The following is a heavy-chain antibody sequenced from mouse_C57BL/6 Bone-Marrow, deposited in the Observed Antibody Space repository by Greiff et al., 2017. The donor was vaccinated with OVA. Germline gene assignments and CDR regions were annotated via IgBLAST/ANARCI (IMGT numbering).Heavy chain of an antibody. J-gene: IGHJ2*01. V-gene: IGHV2-5*01. CDR1: GFSLTSYG. Sequence: VKLQESGPGLVQPSQSLSITCTASGFSLTSYGVHWVRQSPGKGLEWLGVIWRGGSTDYNAAFMSSLSITKDNTKSHVFFHMNILQAADTSIYDCANEEGNCPFDYWGQGTTLTVSS. CDR2: IWRGGST. CDR3: ANEEGNCPFDY. D-gene: IGHD2-1*01.